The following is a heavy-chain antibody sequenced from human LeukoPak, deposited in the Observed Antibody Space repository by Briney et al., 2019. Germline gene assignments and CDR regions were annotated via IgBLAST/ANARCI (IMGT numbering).Heavy chain of an antibody. CDR3: ARLTYYYDSSGYYYAEPDAFDI. J-gene: IGHJ3*02. D-gene: IGHD3-22*01. V-gene: IGHV4-39*01. Sequence: PSETLSLTCTVHGGSISSSSYYWGWIRQPPGKGLEWTGSIYYSGSTYYNPSLKSRVTISVDTSKNQFSLKLSSVTAADTPVYYCARLTYYYDSSGYYYAEPDAFDIWGQGTMVTVSS. CDR2: IYYSGST. CDR1: GGSISSSSYY.